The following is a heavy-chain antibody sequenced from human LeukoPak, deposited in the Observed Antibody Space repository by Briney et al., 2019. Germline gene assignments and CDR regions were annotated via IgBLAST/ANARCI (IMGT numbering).Heavy chain of an antibody. Sequence: ASVKVSCKASGYTFTSYYMHWVRQAPGQGLEWMGIINPSGGSTSYAQKFQGRVTITRDTSASTAYMELSSLRSEDTAVYYCARDVVLQLVPPHDGFDIWGQGAMVTVSS. J-gene: IGHJ3*02. D-gene: IGHD6-13*01. CDR2: INPSGGST. CDR3: ARDVVLQLVPPHDGFDI. V-gene: IGHV1-46*01. CDR1: GYTFTSYY.